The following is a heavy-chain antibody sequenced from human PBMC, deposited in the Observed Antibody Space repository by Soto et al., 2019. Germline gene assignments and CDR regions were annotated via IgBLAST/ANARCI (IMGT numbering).Heavy chain of an antibody. V-gene: IGHV3-30-3*01. Sequence: GGSLRLSCAASGFTFSSYAMYWVRQAPGKGLEWMAFISHDGNNTYYADSVKGRFSISRDNSKNTLYLQMNSLRTEDTAMFYCARPSYYYDSTTYSDGQPADYWGLGTLVTV. J-gene: IGHJ4*02. CDR2: ISHDGNNT. CDR1: GFTFSSYA. CDR3: ARPSYYYDSTTYSDGQPADY. D-gene: IGHD3-22*01.